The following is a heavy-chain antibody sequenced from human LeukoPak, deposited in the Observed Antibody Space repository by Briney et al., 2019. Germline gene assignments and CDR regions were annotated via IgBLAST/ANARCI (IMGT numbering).Heavy chain of an antibody. D-gene: IGHD1-26*01. J-gene: IGHJ4*02. CDR2: FSYSGST. V-gene: IGHV4-59*01. Sequence: PSETLSLTCSVSGVSIGDYHWIWIRQPPAKGLEWMGYFSYSGSTRYNPSLKSRVTMSVDTSKNQFSLRLISVAAADTAVCYCARMYSGTSYYFDFWGQGTLVTVSS. CDR1: GVSIGDYH. CDR3: ARMYSGTSYYFDF.